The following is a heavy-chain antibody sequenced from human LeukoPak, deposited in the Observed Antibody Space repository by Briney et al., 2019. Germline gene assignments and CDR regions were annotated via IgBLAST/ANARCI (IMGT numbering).Heavy chain of an antibody. J-gene: IGHJ4*02. D-gene: IGHD2-15*01. CDR1: GFTFRSYE. V-gene: IGHV3-48*03. Sequence: PGGSLRLSCAASGFTFRSYEMNLVRPAPGKGLEWVSYISSGRDTIFYADSAKGRFTISRDNDKNSLYLQMNSLRAEDTAVYYCARGGVGGWFRYYFDYWGQGTLVTVSS. CDR2: ISSGRDTI. CDR3: ARGGVGGWFRYYFDY.